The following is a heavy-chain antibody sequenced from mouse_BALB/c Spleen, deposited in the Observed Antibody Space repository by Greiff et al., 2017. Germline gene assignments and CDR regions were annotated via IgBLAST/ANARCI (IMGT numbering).Heavy chain of an antibody. CDR3: ARGATGVYYAMDY. Sequence: SGPELVKPGASVKMSCKASGYTFTSYVMHWVKQKPGQGLEWIGYINPYNDGTKYNEKFKGKATLTSDKSSSTAYMELSSLTSEDSAVYYCARGATGVYYAMDYWGQGTSVTVSS. J-gene: IGHJ4*01. D-gene: IGHD4-1*02. CDR2: INPYNDGT. CDR1: GYTFTSYV. V-gene: IGHV1-14*01.